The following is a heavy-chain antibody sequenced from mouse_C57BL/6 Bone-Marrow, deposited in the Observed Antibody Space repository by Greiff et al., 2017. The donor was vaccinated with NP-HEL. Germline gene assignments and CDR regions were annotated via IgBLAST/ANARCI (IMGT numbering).Heavy chain of an antibody. CDR3: ARGGGDSSGYSLDY. D-gene: IGHD3-2*02. Sequence: QVQLQQSGAELVRPGTSVKVSCKASGYAFTNYLIEWVKQRPGQGLEWIGVINPGSGGTNYNEKFKGKATLTADKSSSTAYMQLSSLTSEDSAVYFCARGGGDSSGYSLDYWGQGTTLTVSS. V-gene: IGHV1-54*01. CDR2: INPGSGGT. J-gene: IGHJ2*01. CDR1: GYAFTNYL.